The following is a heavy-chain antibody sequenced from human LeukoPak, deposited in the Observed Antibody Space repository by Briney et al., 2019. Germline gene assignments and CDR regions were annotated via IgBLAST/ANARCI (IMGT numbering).Heavy chain of an antibody. Sequence: SETLSLTCTVSAGSMNSDVWSWVRQPPAKGLEWIAYVHYSDHNNYNPSLKSRVTISLDTSKNQFSLKLSSVTAADTAVYYCLVAAAALGFQHWGQGTLVTVSS. CDR1: AGSMNSDV. V-gene: IGHV4-59*12. CDR2: VHYSDHN. D-gene: IGHD6-13*01. J-gene: IGHJ1*01. CDR3: LVAAAALGFQH.